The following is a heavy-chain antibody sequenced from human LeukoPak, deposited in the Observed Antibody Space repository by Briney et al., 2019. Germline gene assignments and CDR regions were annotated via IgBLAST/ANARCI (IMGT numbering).Heavy chain of an antibody. CDR3: ARGRRCSSTSCYTGRGGLFDP. J-gene: IGHJ5*02. CDR2: INHSGST. CDR1: GGSFSGYY. Sequence: SETLSLTCAVYGGSFSGYYWSWIRQPPGKGLEWIGEINHSGSTNYNPSLKSRVTISLDTSKNQFSLKLSSVTAADTAVYYCARGRRCSSTSCYTGRGGLFDPWGQGTLVTVPS. D-gene: IGHD2-2*02. V-gene: IGHV4-34*01.